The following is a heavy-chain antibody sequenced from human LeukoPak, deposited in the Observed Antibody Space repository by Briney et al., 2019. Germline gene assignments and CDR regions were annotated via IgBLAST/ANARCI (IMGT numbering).Heavy chain of an antibody. D-gene: IGHD6-13*01. CDR3: ARRGTSSSWAHFDY. Sequence: GGSLRLSCAASGFTFSSYWMTWVRQAPGKGREWVAEIKQDGSEKYYVDSVKGRFTISRDNAKNSLYLQMNSLGAEDTAGYYCARRGTSSSWAHFDYWGQGTLVTVSS. V-gene: IGHV3-7*05. CDR1: GFTFSSYW. J-gene: IGHJ4*02. CDR2: IKQDGSEK.